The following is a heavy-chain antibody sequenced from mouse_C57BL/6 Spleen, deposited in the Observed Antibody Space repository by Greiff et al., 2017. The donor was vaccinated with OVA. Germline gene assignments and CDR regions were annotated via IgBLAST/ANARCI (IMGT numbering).Heavy chain of an antibody. V-gene: IGHV1-50*01. CDR1: GYTFTSYW. CDR2: IDPSDSYT. Sequence: QVQLQQPGAELVKPGASVKLSCKASGYTFTSYWMQWVKQRPGQGLEWIGEIDPSDSYTNYNQKFKGKATLTVDTSSSTAYMQLSSLTSEDSAFYYGERGDDGYDRFADWGKGTLVTVSA. J-gene: IGHJ3*01. D-gene: IGHD2-2*01. CDR3: ERGDDGYDRFAD.